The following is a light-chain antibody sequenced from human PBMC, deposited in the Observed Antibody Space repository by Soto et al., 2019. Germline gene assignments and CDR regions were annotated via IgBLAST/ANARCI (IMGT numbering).Light chain of an antibody. V-gene: IGKV1-5*03. CDR2: KAS. CDR3: QQYNSCWT. CDR1: QSISSW. Sequence: DIQMTQSPSTLSASVGDRVTITCRASQSISSWLAWYQQKPGKAPKLLIYKASSLESGVPSRFSGSGYGTEFTLTISSLQPDDFATYYCQQYNSCWTFGQGTKVDIK. J-gene: IGKJ1*01.